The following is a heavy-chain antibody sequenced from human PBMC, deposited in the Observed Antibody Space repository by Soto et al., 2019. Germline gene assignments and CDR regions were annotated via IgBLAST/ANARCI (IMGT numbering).Heavy chain of an antibody. D-gene: IGHD1-26*01. CDR2: TYYRSKWYN. CDR1: VDSVSTNSAT. CDR3: ARWGWGGATNAFDI. V-gene: IGHV6-1*01. J-gene: IGHJ3*02. Sequence: SQTLSLTCAISVDSVSTNSATWDWIRQSPSRGLEWLGRTYYRSKWYNDYAVSVKSRITINPDTSKNQFSLQLNSVTPEDTAVYYCARWGWGGATNAFDIWGQGTMVTVSS.